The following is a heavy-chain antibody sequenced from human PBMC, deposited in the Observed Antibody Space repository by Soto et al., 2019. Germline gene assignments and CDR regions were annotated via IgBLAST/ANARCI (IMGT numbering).Heavy chain of an antibody. CDR1: GFTFSSYG. CDR2: ISYDGSNK. J-gene: IGHJ4*02. CDR3: AKDRGSIAVAGTDFDY. D-gene: IGHD6-19*01. Sequence: GGSLRLSCAASGFTFSSYGMHWVRQAPGKGLEWVAVISYDGSNKYYADSVKGRFTISRDNSKNTLYLQMNSLRAEDTAVYYCAKDRGSIAVAGTDFDYWGQGTLVTVSS. V-gene: IGHV3-30*18.